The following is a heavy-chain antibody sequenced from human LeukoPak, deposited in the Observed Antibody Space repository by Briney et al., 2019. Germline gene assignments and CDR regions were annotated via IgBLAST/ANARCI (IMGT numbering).Heavy chain of an antibody. CDR1: GGSISSYY. Sequence: PSETLSPTCTVSGGSISSYYWSWIRQPPGKGLEWIGYIYYSGSTNYNPSLKSRVTISVDTSKNQFSLKLSSVTAADTAVYYCARGSFLRDWGQGTLVTVSS. D-gene: IGHD3-3*01. CDR3: ARGSFLRD. V-gene: IGHV4-59*01. CDR2: IYYSGST. J-gene: IGHJ4*02.